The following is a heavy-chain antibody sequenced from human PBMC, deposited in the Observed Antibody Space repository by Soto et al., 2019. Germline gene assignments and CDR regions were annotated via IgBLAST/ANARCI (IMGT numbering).Heavy chain of an antibody. D-gene: IGHD3-10*01. J-gene: IGHJ6*03. Sequence: ASVKVSCKASGYTFTGYYMHWVRQAPGQGLEWMGWINPNSGGTNYAQKFQGWVTMTRDTSISTAYMELSRLRSDDTAVYYCARELSGKYGSGSYYNYYYMDVWGKGTTVTVSS. CDR3: ARELSGKYGSGSYYNYYYMDV. CDR2: INPNSGGT. CDR1: GYTFTGYY. V-gene: IGHV1-2*04.